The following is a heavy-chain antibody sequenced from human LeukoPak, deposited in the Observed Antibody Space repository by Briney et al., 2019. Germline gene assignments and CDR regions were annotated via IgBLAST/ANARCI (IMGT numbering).Heavy chain of an antibody. V-gene: IGHV3-21*01. CDR1: GLTFSSYS. Sequence: GGSLRLSCAASGLTFSSYSMNWVRQAPGKGLEWVSSISSGSSYIYYADSVKGRFTISRDNAKNSLYLQMNSLRAEDTAVYYCAELGITMIGGVWGKGTTVTISS. CDR2: ISSGSSYI. CDR3: AELGITMIGGV. D-gene: IGHD3-10*02. J-gene: IGHJ6*04.